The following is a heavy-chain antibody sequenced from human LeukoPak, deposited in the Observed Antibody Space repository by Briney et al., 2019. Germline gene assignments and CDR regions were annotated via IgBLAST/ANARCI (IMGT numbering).Heavy chain of an antibody. CDR1: GFTFSSYA. CDR2: ISHSGGDT. Sequence: GGSLRLSCAASGFTFSSYAMTWVRQAPGKGLEWVSTISHSGGDTYYADSVKGRFTLSRDNSKNTLYLQMNSLRAEDTALYYCAKTQSSDIVVVPAAMPFDYWGQGTLVTVSS. CDR3: AKTQSSDIVVVPAAMPFDY. J-gene: IGHJ4*02. V-gene: IGHV3-23*01. D-gene: IGHD2-2*01.